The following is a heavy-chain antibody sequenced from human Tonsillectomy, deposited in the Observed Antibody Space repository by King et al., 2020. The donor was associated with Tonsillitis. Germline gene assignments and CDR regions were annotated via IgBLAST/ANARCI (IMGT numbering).Heavy chain of an antibody. CDR1: VFTFDDYD. Sequence: VQLVESGGGVVRPGGSLRLACAASVFTFDDYDMNWVRQPPGKGLEWASVRNGNGDKTGYVDSVKGRFTISRDNANNSLYLQMNSLSAEDTALYYCARGYASSDYWGQGTLVTVSS. D-gene: IGHD5-18*01. CDR3: ARGYASSDY. J-gene: IGHJ4*02. CDR2: RNGNGDKT. V-gene: IGHV3-20*04.